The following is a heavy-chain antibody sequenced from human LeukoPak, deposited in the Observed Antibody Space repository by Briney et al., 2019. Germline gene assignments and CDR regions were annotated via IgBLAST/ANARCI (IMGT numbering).Heavy chain of an antibody. CDR2: IDYSGDSP. CDR1: GFTLSSYE. J-gene: IGHJ4*02. Sequence: GGSLRLSCTGSGFTLSSYEMTWIRQAPGKGLEWVSSIDYSGDSPYYADSVRGRFTISRDNSKNTLYLQMNSLRAEDAAVYFCAKAPVTSCRGAYCYPFDSWGQGTLVTVSS. V-gene: IGHV3-23*01. CDR3: AKAPVTSCRGAYCYPFDS. D-gene: IGHD2-21*01.